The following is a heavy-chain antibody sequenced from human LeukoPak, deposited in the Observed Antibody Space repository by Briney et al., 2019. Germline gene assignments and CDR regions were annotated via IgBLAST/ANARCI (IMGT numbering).Heavy chain of an antibody. V-gene: IGHV1-2*02. D-gene: IGHD3-22*01. CDR3: ATNGDSSGYSY. CDR1: GYTFSGYY. Sequence: ASVKVPCKASGYTFSGYYMNWVRQAPGQGLEWMGWINPNSGGTNYAQKFQGRVTMTRDTSISTAYMELSRLRSDDTAVYYCATNGDSSGYSYWGQGTLVTVSS. CDR2: INPNSGGT. J-gene: IGHJ4*02.